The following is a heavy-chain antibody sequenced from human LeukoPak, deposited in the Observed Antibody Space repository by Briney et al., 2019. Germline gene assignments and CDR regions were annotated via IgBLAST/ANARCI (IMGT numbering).Heavy chain of an antibody. CDR2: ISGSGGST. CDR1: GFTFSSYA. J-gene: IGHJ4*02. Sequence: GGSLRLSCAASGFTFSSYAMSWVRQAPGKGLEWVSAISGSGGSTYYADSVKGRLTVSRDNSKNTLYLQMNSLRAEDTAVYYCAKGSVQYSSSWYYFDYWGQGTLVTVSS. D-gene: IGHD6-13*01. V-gene: IGHV3-23*01. CDR3: AKGSVQYSSSWYYFDY.